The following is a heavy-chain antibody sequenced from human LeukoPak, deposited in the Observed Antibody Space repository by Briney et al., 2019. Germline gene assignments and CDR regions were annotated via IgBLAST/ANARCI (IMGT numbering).Heavy chain of an antibody. V-gene: IGHV1-18*01. CDR2: ISAYSGNT. Sequence: GASVKVSCKASGYTFTSYGISWVRQAPGQGLEWMGWISAYSGNTNYAQKLQGRVTMTTDTSTSTAYMELRSLRSDDTAVYYCAGVVYDSSGYFNWFDPWGQGTLVTVSS. CDR3: AGVVYDSSGYFNWFDP. J-gene: IGHJ5*02. D-gene: IGHD3-22*01. CDR1: GYTFTSYG.